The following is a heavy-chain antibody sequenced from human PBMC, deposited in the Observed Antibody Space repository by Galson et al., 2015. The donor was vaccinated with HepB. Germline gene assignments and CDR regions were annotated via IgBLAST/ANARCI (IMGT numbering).Heavy chain of an antibody. CDR1: GYTFTKYW. CDR2: IYPGDSDT. V-gene: IGHV5-51*03. D-gene: IGHD5-12*01. CDR3: ARTLVAKGGWGY. J-gene: IGHJ4*02. Sequence: QSGAEVKESGKSLKISCKGFGYTFTKYWIGWVRQMPGSGLEWMGIIYPGDSDTRYSPSFQGQVTISADKVTNTTSLQWSSLKASDTAIYYCARTLVAKGGWGYWGQGTLVTVSS.